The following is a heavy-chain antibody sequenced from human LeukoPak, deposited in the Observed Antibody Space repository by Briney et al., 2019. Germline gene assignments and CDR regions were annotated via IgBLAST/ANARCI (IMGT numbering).Heavy chain of an antibody. Sequence: PGGSLRLSCAASGFTVSSNYMSWVRQAPGKGLEWVSVIYSAGTTYYADSVRSRFTISRDNSKNTLYLQMNSLRAEDTAVYYCVNFLLGAWGQGTLVTVSS. D-gene: IGHD3-16*01. V-gene: IGHV3-66*01. CDR2: IYSAGTT. J-gene: IGHJ5*02. CDR3: VNFLLGA. CDR1: GFTVSSNY.